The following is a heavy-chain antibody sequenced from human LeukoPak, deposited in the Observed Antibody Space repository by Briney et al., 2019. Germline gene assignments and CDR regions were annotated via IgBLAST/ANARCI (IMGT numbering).Heavy chain of an antibody. CDR1: GFTFSSYS. V-gene: IGHV3-21*01. J-gene: IGHJ4*02. CDR2: ISSSSSYI. CDR3: ARRGDSSGYYFDY. D-gene: IGHD3-22*01. Sequence: PGGSLRLSYAASGFTFSSYSMNWVRQAPGKGLEWVSSISSSSSYIYYADSVKGRFTISRDNAKNSLYLQMNSLRAEDTAVYYCARRGDSSGYYFDYWGQGTLVTVSS.